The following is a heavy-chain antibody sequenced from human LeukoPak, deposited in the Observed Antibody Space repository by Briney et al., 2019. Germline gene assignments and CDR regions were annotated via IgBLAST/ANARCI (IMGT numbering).Heavy chain of an antibody. Sequence: SVKVSXKASGGTFSSYAISWVRQAPGQGLEWMGRIIPIFGTANYAQKFQGRVTITTDESTSTAYMELSGLRSEDTAVYYCVMYYYGSGPAGGFDYWGQGTLVTVSS. CDR3: VMYYYGSGPAGGFDY. CDR2: IIPIFGTA. V-gene: IGHV1-69*05. J-gene: IGHJ4*02. CDR1: GGTFSSYA. D-gene: IGHD3-10*01.